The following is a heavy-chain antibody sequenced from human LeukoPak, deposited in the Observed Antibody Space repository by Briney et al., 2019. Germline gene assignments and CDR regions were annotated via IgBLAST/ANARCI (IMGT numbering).Heavy chain of an antibody. CDR1: GFTFTSYS. J-gene: IGHJ4*02. D-gene: IGHD3-10*01. CDR2: ISSSSSTK. CDR3: ARGNNGELFS. Sequence: PGGSLRLSCAASGFTFTSYSMNWVRQAPGKGLEWVSYISSSSSTKYYADSVKGRFTISRDNAKNSLYLQMNSLRAEDTAVYYCARGNNGELFSWGQGTLVTVSS. V-gene: IGHV3-48*04.